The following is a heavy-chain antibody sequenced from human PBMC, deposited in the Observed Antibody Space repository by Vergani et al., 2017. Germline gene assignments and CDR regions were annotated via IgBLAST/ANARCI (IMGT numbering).Heavy chain of an antibody. J-gene: IGHJ4*02. CDR2: IHPADSDT. D-gene: IGHD3-22*01. V-gene: IGHV5-51*01. Sequence: EVQLVQSGAEVKKPGESLKISCQISGYSFTNYWIGCVRQMPGKGLGWMGIIHPADSDTRYSPSFQGQFTISVDKSISTAYLQRSSLRASDSAMYYCARLYGRDSSGSKYFDYWGQGTLVTVSS. CDR1: GYSFTNYW. CDR3: ARLYGRDSSGSKYFDY.